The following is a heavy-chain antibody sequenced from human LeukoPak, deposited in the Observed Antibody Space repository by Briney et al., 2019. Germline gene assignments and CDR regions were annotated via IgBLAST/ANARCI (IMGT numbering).Heavy chain of an antibody. CDR2: TSSSDAGT. D-gene: IGHD1/OR15-1a*01. J-gene: IGHJ4*02. V-gene: IGHV3-23*01. CDR1: GFTLSTYA. Sequence: GGSLRLSCAASGFTLSTYAMSWVRQTPGKGLEWVAATSSSDAGTYHADSVKGRFTISRDNVKNTLHLQMSSLRAEDTAIYYCARDSNWNNGGFDYWGQGTLVTVSA. CDR3: ARDSNWNNGGFDY.